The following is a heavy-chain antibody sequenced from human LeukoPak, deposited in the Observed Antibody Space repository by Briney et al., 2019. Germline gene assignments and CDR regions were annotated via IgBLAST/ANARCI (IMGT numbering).Heavy chain of an antibody. CDR1: GFTFSSCA. Sequence: GGSLRLSCAASGFTFSSCAMHWVRQAPGKGLEWVSGITGNGATTYYADSVKGRFTISRDNSRNTVYLQMNSLRAEDTAVYYCANDLGWIQLNLGRGQGTLVTVSS. CDR3: ANDLGWIQLNLG. J-gene: IGHJ4*02. CDR2: ITGNGATT. D-gene: IGHD5-18*01. V-gene: IGHV3-23*01.